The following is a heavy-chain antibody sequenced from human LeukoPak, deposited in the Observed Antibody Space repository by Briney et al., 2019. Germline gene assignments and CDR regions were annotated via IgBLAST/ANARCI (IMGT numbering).Heavy chain of an antibody. CDR2: ISGSGGST. CDR1: IFTFCIYA. Sequence: QPGASLRLSCAPSIFTFCIYAMSWVRQAPGKGREWVSAISGSGGSTYYADSVKGRFTISRDNSKNTLYLQMNRLRAEDTAVYYCATRKPGYGDSDYWGQGTLVTVSS. J-gene: IGHJ4*02. V-gene: IGHV3-23*01. CDR3: ATRKPGYGDSDY. D-gene: IGHD4-17*01.